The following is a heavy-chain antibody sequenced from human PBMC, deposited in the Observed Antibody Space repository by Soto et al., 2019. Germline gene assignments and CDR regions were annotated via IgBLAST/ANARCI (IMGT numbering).Heavy chain of an antibody. CDR1: ELTFSSSW. V-gene: IGHV3-74*01. CDR3: ATGWSDY. CDR2: INSDGSYI. Sequence: PGGSLRLSCVVSELTFSSSWMHWVRQGPGKGLVWVSRINSDGSYINYADSVKGRFTTSRDNARNMLYLQMNSLRAEDSALYYCATGWSDYWGQGALVTVSS. D-gene: IGHD2-15*01. J-gene: IGHJ4*02.